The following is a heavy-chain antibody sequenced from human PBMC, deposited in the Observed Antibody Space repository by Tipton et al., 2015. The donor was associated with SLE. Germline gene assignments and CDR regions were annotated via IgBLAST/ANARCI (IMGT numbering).Heavy chain of an antibody. CDR3: ARTNGYQHYWHFVDV. Sequence: GLVKPSETLSLICTVSGGSISSYYWSWIRQSPGKGLEWIGNVYYTGATNYNPSLESRISISVDTSKNQFSLRLSSVTAADKAVYFCARTNGYQHYWHFVDVWGKGTPVAVSS. CDR1: GGSISSYY. CDR2: VYYTGAT. D-gene: IGHD5-24*01. J-gene: IGHJ6*04. V-gene: IGHV4-59*01.